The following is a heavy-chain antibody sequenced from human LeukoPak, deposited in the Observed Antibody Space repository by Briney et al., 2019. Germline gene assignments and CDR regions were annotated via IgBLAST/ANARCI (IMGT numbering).Heavy chain of an antibody. CDR3: ARESTYGSGSYGVIPFDY. V-gene: IGHV1-46*01. D-gene: IGHD3-10*01. CDR1: GYTFTSYS. J-gene: IGHJ4*02. CDR2: INPSGGST. Sequence: ASVKVSCKTSGYTFTSYSITWVRQAPGQGLEWMGIINPSGGSTSYAQKFQGRVTMTRDTSTSTVYMELSSLRSEDTAVYYCARESTYGSGSYGVIPFDYWGQGTLVTVSS.